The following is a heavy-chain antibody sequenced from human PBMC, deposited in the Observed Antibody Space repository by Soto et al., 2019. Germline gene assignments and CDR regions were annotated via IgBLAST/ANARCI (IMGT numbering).Heavy chain of an antibody. V-gene: IGHV1-69*11. Sequence: QVQLVQSGAEVKKPGSSVKVSCKASAGTFSSYVISWVRQAPGQGLEWMGGIIPMLGTANYAQKFQDRVTITADESTRTAYMELSSLTTEDTAMYYCGRVGYYGSGSVTLYGVDAWGQGTTVTVSS. CDR3: GRVGYYGSGSVTLYGVDA. D-gene: IGHD3-10*01. CDR2: IIPMLGTA. CDR1: AGTFSSYV. J-gene: IGHJ6*02.